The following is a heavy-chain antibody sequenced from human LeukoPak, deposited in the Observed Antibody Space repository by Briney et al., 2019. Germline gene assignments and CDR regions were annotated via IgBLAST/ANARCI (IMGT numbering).Heavy chain of an antibody. V-gene: IGHV4-59*01. CDR3: ARESRCKQYSSGWYDYYYYYMDV. D-gene: IGHD6-19*01. J-gene: IGHJ6*03. CDR1: GGSISSYY. Sequence: SETLSLTCTVSGGSISSYYWSWIRQPPGKGLEWIGYIYYNGSTNYNPSLKSRVTISVDTSKNQFSLKLSSVTAADTAVYYCARESRCKQYSSGWYDYYYYYMDVWGKGTTVTVSS. CDR2: IYYNGST.